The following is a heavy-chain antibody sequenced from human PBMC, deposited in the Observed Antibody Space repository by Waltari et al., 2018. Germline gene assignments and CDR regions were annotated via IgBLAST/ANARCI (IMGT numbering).Heavy chain of an antibody. J-gene: IGHJ4*02. V-gene: IGHV4-59*01. CDR2: IYYSGST. CDR3: ARVARLGYFDY. D-gene: IGHD3-16*01. CDR1: GGSISSYY. Sequence: QVQLQESGPGRVKPSETLSLTCTVSGGSISSYYWSWIRQPPGKGLEWIGYIYYSGSTNYNPSLKSRVTISVDTSKNQFSLKLSSVTAADTAVYYCARVARLGYFDYWGQGTLVTVSS.